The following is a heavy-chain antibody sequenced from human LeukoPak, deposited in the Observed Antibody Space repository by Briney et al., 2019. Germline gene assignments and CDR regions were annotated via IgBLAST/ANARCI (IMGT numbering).Heavy chain of an antibody. CDR1: GGTFSSYA. V-gene: IGHV1-69*13. CDR2: IIPIFCTA. J-gene: IGHJ4*02. Sequence: SVKVSCKASGGTFSSYAISWVRQAPGQGLEWMGGIIPIFCTANYAQKFQGRVTITADESTSTAYMELSSLRSEDTAVYYCAREASTTMVTLSSVYWGQGTLVTVSS. D-gene: IGHD5-18*01. CDR3: AREASTTMVTLSSVY.